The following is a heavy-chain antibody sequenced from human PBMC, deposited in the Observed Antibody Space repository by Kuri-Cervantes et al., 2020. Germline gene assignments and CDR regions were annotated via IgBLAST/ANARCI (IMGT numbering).Heavy chain of an antibody. Sequence: SETLSLTCEVSGGSFRGYYWSWIRQSPGKGMEWIGEINHGGNTNYNPSLKSRVTISVDTSKNQFSLKLSSVTAADTAVYYCASERMYYYDSSGSWGQGTLVTVSS. J-gene: IGHJ5*02. D-gene: IGHD3-22*01. V-gene: IGHV4-34*01. CDR2: INHGGNT. CDR3: ASERMYYYDSSGS. CDR1: GGSFRGYY.